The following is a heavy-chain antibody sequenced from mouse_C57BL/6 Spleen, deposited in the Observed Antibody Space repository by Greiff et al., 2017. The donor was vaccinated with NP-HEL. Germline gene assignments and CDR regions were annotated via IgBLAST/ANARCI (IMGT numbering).Heavy chain of an antibody. D-gene: IGHD2-5*01. V-gene: IGHV1-55*01. CDR1: GYTFTSYW. Sequence: QVQLQQPGAELVKPGASVKMSCKASGYTFTSYWITWVKQSPGKGLEWIGDIYPGSGSTYYTEKFKSKATLTVDTATSTVYLQLSNLTSEDTAVYYCARDPYSNCTWFAYWGQGTLVTVSA. CDR2: IYPGSGST. CDR3: ARDPYSNCTWFAY. J-gene: IGHJ3*01.